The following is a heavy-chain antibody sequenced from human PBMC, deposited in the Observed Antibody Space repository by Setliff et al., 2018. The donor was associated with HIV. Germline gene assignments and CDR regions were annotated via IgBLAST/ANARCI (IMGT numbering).Heavy chain of an antibody. CDR3: ARDSASYRSGWYLGAHWFDP. J-gene: IGHJ5*02. V-gene: IGHV1-46*01. CDR1: GYAFTSYY. D-gene: IGHD6-19*01. Sequence: ASVKVSCKASGYAFTSYYMHRVRQAHGPWLEWMGMINPSGGRTSYAQKFQCRVTITREPSARTDYMELSSLASEDTAVYYCARDSASYRSGWYLGAHWFDPWGQGTLFTVSS. CDR2: INPSGGRT.